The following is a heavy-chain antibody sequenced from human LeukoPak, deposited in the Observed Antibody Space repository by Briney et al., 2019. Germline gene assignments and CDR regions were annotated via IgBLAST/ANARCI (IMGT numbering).Heavy chain of an antibody. CDR2: IYTSGST. J-gene: IGHJ3*02. D-gene: IGHD2-2*01. V-gene: IGHV4-61*02. CDR1: GGSISSGSYY. Sequence: SQTLSLTCTVSGGSISSGSYYWSWIRQPAGKGLEWIGRIYTSGSTDYNPSLKSRVTISVDTSKNQFSLKLSSVTAADTAVYYCAREFPCSSTSCYAFDIWGQGTMVTVSS. CDR3: AREFPCSSTSCYAFDI.